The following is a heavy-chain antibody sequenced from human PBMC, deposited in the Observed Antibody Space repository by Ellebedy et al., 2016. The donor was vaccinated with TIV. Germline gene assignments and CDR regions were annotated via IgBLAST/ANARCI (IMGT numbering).Heavy chain of an antibody. Sequence: GGSLRLSXAASGFTFSSYWMSWVRQAPGKGLEWVANIKQDGSAKYYVDSVKGRFTISRDNAKNSLYLQMNSLRAEDTAVYYCARRSYYDSSGVEYYFDYWGQGTLVTVSS. CDR2: IKQDGSAK. D-gene: IGHD3-22*01. V-gene: IGHV3-7*03. J-gene: IGHJ4*02. CDR1: GFTFSSYW. CDR3: ARRSYYDSSGVEYYFDY.